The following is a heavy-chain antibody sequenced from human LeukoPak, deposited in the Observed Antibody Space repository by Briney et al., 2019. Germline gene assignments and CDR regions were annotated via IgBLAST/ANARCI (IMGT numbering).Heavy chain of an antibody. CDR1: GFTFSSYA. CDR2: ISYDGSNK. CDR3: ASNIIIAAADPGAFDI. D-gene: IGHD6-13*01. J-gene: IGHJ3*02. Sequence: GGSLRLSCAASGFTFSSYAMHWVRQAPGKGLEWVAVISYDGSNKYYADSAKGRFTISRDNSKNTLYLQMNSLRAEDTAVYYCASNIIIAAADPGAFDIWGQGTMVTVSS. V-gene: IGHV3-30-3*01.